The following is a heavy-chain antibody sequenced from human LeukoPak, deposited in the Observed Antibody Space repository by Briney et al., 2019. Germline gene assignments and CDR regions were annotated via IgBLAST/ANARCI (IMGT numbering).Heavy chain of an antibody. CDR3: ARVRLHTATVYWFDP. CDR1: GGSISSYY. Sequence: SETLSLTCTVSGGSISSYYWSWIRQPPGKGLEWIGYIYYSGSTNYNPSLKSRVTISVDTSKNQFSLKLSSVTAADTAVYYCARVRLHTATVYWFDPWGQGTLVTVSS. CDR2: IYYSGST. V-gene: IGHV4-59*01. J-gene: IGHJ5*02. D-gene: IGHD5-18*01.